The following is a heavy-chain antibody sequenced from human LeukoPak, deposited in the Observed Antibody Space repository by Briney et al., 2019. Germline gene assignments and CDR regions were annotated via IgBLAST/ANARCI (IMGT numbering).Heavy chain of an antibody. Sequence: ASVKVSFKASGYTFTSYGISWVRPAPGQGLEWMAWISANSGNTNYAQKVQGRVTMTTDTSTSTAYMELRSLRSDDTAVYYCARGWANYYDSNGYHDCWGQGTLVTVSS. CDR2: ISANSGNT. CDR3: ARGWANYYDSNGYHDC. J-gene: IGHJ4*02. D-gene: IGHD3-22*01. V-gene: IGHV1-18*01. CDR1: GYTFTSYG.